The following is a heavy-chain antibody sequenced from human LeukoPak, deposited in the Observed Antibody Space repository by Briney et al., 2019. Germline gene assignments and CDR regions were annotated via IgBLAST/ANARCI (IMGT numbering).Heavy chain of an antibody. CDR3: AGGSVVRGVILDAFDI. CDR1: GFTFSSYA. Sequence: GGSLRLSCAASGFTFSSYAMHWVRQAPGKGLEWVAVISYDGSNKYYADSVKGRFTISRDNSKNTLYLQMNSLRAEDTAVYYCAGGSVVRGVILDAFDIWGQGTMVTVSS. D-gene: IGHD3-10*01. CDR2: ISYDGSNK. J-gene: IGHJ3*02. V-gene: IGHV3-30*04.